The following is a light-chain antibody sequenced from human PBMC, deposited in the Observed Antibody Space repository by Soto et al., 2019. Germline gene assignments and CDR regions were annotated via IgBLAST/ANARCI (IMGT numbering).Light chain of an antibody. J-gene: IGKJ3*01. CDR1: QSVSSSY. CDR3: QQYGSSPIT. Sequence: EIVFTQSPGTLSLAPGERATLSCRASQSVSSSYLAWYQQKPGQAPRLLIYGASSRATGIPDRFSGSGSGTDFTLTISRLEPEHFAVYYCQQYGSSPITFGPGTKVDI. V-gene: IGKV3-20*01. CDR2: GAS.